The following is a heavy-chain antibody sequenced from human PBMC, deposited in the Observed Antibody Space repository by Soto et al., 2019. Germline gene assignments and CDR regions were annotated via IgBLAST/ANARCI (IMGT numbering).Heavy chain of an antibody. CDR2: IYYSGST. CDR1: GGSISSYY. J-gene: IGHJ4*02. Sequence: SETLSLTCTVSGGSISSYYWSWIRQPPGKGLEWIGYIYYSGSTNYNPSLKSRVTISVDTSKNQFSLKLSSVTAADTAVYYCAREYSSSWHRPHYFDYWGQGTLVTVSS. CDR3: AREYSSSWHRPHYFDY. V-gene: IGHV4-59*01. D-gene: IGHD6-13*01.